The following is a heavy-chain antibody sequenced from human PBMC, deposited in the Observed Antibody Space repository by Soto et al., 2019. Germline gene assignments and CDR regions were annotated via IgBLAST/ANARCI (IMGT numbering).Heavy chain of an antibody. CDR1: GYSFTSYW. D-gene: IGHD3-3*01. CDR2: IYPGDSDT. CDR3: ARVSAWDDFWSGYYPDYYMDV. Sequence: PGESLKISCKGSGYSFTSYWIGWVRQMPGKGLEWMGIIYPGDSDTRYSPSFQGQVTISADKSISTAYLKLSSVTAADTAVYYCARVSAWDDFWSGYYPDYYMDVWGKGTTVTVSS. V-gene: IGHV5-51*01. J-gene: IGHJ6*03.